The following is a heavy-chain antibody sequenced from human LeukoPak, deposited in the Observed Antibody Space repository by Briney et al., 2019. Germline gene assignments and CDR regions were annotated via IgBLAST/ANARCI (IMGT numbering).Heavy chain of an antibody. CDR1: GFTFDDYA. V-gene: IGHV3-9*01. D-gene: IGHD5-12*01. CDR2: ISWDSGSI. J-gene: IGHJ4*02. Sequence: GGSLRLSCAASGFTFDDYAMPWVRQAPGKGLEWVSGISWDSGSIGYADSVKGRFTISRDNAKNSLYPQMNSLRAEDTALYYCAKASVGGYDAALGYWGQGTLVTVSS. CDR3: AKASVGGYDAALGY.